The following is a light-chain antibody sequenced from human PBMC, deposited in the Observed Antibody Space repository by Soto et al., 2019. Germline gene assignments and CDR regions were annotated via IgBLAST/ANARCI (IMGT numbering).Light chain of an antibody. V-gene: IGLV2-11*01. Sequence: QSALTQPRSVSGSPGQSVTISCTGTSSDVGGYNYVSWYQQHPGKAPKLMIYAVSKRPSGVPDRFSGSKSGNTASLTISGLLAEDEADYYCCSYAGNYTFVYGGGTKVTVL. CDR1: SSDVGGYNY. J-gene: IGLJ2*01. CDR3: CSYAGNYTFV. CDR2: AVS.